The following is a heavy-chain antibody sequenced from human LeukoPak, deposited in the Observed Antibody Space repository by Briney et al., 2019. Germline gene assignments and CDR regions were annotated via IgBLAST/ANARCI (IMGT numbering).Heavy chain of an antibody. Sequence: GGSLRLSCAASGFTFSSYSMNWVRQAPGKGLEWVSSISSSSSYIYYADSVKGRFTISRDNAKNSLYLQMNSLRAEDTAVYYCARTWIQLWSTLMDVWGQGTTVTVSS. CDR1: GFTFSSYS. V-gene: IGHV3-21*01. CDR2: ISSSSSYI. D-gene: IGHD5-18*01. CDR3: ARTWIQLWSTLMDV. J-gene: IGHJ6*02.